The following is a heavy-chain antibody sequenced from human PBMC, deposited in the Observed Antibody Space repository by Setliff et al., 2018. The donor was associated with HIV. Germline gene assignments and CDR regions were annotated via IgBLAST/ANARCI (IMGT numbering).Heavy chain of an antibody. CDR1: GFTFSSYA. Sequence: GGSLRLSCAASGFTFSSYAMTWVRQAPGKGLEWVSAISGSGCSTYYADSVKGRFIISRDNSKNTLYLQMNSLRAQDTAIYYCAKDPRGSMVRGLINYFDPWGQGTLVTVS. D-gene: IGHD3-10*01. V-gene: IGHV3-23*01. CDR2: ISGSGCST. J-gene: IGHJ5*02. CDR3: AKDPRGSMVRGLINYFDP.